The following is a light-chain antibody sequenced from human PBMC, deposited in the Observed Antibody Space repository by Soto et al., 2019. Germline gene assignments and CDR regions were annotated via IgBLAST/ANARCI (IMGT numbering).Light chain of an antibody. CDR3: CSYAGDSAWV. CDR2: EGS. CDR1: SSDVGSYNF. J-gene: IGLJ3*02. V-gene: IGLV2-23*01. Sequence: QSALTQPASVSGSPGQSITISCTGTSSDVGSYNFVSWYQQHPGKAPKLMIYEGSKRPSGVPNRFSGSKSGNTASLTISGLQAEDEADYYCCSYAGDSAWVFGGGTKLTVL.